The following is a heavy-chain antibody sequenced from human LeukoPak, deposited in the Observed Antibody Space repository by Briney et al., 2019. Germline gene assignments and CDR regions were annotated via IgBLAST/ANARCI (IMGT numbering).Heavy chain of an antibody. CDR3: SRQRSCDYFDN. CDR1: GFPFSSYG. V-gene: IGHV3-74*01. CDR2: FISVGST. Sequence: PGGPLRLPCASLGFPFSSYGMHWVRQAPGKGLVWFSRFISVGSTNYAHSVRGRFTISRDNAKNTVSLRMNSLRAQDPAVYYASRQRSCDYFDNWGQGTLVIVSS. J-gene: IGHJ4*02. D-gene: IGHD1-1*01.